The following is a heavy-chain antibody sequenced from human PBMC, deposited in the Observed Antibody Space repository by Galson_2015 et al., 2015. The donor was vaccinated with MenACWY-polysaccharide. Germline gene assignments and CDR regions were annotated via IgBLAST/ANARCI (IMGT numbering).Heavy chain of an antibody. V-gene: IGHV3-7*03. CDR2: IYKDGREK. J-gene: IGHJ3*02. CDR1: GFTFSSYW. CDR3: AKYGSACRTAFEI. D-gene: IGHD3-10*01. Sequence: SLRLSCAASGFTFSSYWMSWARQARGQGLEWSSNIYKDGREKYYVDSVKGRFTISRDNAKNSLYLQMNSLRAEDTAVYYCAKYGSACRTAFEIWGQGSMVTVSS.